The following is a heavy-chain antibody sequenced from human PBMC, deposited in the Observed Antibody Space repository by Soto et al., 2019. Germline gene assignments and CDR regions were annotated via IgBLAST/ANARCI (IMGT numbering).Heavy chain of an antibody. CDR3: ARAVGINHYYYYGMDA. V-gene: IGHV1-46*01. CDR2: INPSSGRS. CDR1: GYTFASYY. J-gene: IGHJ6*02. Sequence: ASVKVSCKASGYTFASYYMHWVRQAPGQGLEWMGIINPSSGRSSYPQKFQGRVTMTGDTSTSTVYMELSSLRSEDTAVYYCARAVGINHYYYYGMDAWGQGTTVTVSS. D-gene: IGHD1-26*01.